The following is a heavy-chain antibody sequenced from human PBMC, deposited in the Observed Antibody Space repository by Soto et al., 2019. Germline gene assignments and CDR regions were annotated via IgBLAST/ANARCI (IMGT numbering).Heavy chain of an antibody. J-gene: IGHJ3*02. CDR2: ISAYNGNT. D-gene: IGHD3-22*01. CDR1: GYNFTSYG. V-gene: IGHV1-18*01. CDR3: ARDPPQRGYYDNSPTGAFDI. Sequence: ASVKVSCKASGYNFTSYGISRVGQAPGQGYEWMRWISAYNGNTNYSQKLQGRGPMTTDTSTSTAHMELSSLRADDTAVYYCARDPPQRGYYDNSPTGAFDIWGQGKMVTVAS.